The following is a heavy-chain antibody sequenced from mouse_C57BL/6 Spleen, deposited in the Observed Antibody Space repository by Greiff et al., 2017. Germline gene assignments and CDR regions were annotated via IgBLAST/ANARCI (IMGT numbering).Heavy chain of an antibody. D-gene: IGHD2-14*01. CDR1: GFTFSDYY. V-gene: IGHV5-12*01. Sequence: EVQLVESGGGLVQPGGSLKLSCAASGFTFSDYYMYWVRQTPEKRLEWVAYISNGGGSTYYPDTVKGRFTISRDNAKNTLYLQMSRLKSEDTAMYYCARHEVRRDYAMDYWGQGTSVTVSS. J-gene: IGHJ4*01. CDR3: ARHEVRRDYAMDY. CDR2: ISNGGGST.